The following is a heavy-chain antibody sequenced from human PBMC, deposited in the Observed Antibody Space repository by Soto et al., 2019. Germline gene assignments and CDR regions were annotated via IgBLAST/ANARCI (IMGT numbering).Heavy chain of an antibody. D-gene: IGHD5-12*01. CDR2: ISDDGSNK. V-gene: IGHV3-30-3*01. CDR3: ARVEMATTTDRSFDY. J-gene: IGHJ4*02. CDR1: GFTFSSYA. Sequence: QVQLVESGGGVVQPGRSLRLSCAASGFTFSSYAMHWVRQAPGKWLEWVAVISDDGSNKYYADSVKGRFTISRDNSKNTLHLQMNSLRAEDTAVYYCARVEMATTTDRSFDYWGQGTLVTVSS.